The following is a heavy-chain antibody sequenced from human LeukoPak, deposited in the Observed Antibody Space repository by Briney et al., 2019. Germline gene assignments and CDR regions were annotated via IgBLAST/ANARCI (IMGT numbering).Heavy chain of an antibody. CDR1: GGSVSSTYFY. Sequence: PSETLSLTCTVSGGSVSSTYFYLGWIRQPPGKGLEWIGSIFHSGRTYNNPSLKSRVTISVDTSKNQFSLKLSSVTAADTAIYYCASGYCSGNSCYSSSFYYYAYMDVWGKGTTVTVSS. J-gene: IGHJ6*03. CDR3: ASGYCSGNSCYSSSFYYYAYMDV. V-gene: IGHV4-39*01. CDR2: IFHSGRT. D-gene: IGHD2-15*01.